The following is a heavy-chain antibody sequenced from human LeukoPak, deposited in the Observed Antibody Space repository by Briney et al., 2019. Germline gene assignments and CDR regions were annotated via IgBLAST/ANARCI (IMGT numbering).Heavy chain of an antibody. Sequence: MAGGSLRLSCAASGFTFSSYSMNWVRQAPGKGLEWVSSISSSSSYIYYADSVKGRFTISRDNAKNTLYLQMNSLRAEDTAAYYCARDRADSLDYWGQGTLVTVSS. V-gene: IGHV3-21*01. CDR1: GFTFSSYS. CDR3: ARDRADSLDY. CDR2: ISSSSSYI. J-gene: IGHJ4*02. D-gene: IGHD2-21*01.